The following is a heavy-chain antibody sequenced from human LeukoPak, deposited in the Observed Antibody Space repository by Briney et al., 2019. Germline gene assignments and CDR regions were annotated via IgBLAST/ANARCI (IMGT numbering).Heavy chain of an antibody. D-gene: IGHD3-22*01. CDR1: GFTFSSYS. Sequence: PGGSLRLSCAASGFTFSSYSMNWVHQAPGKGLEWVSSISSSSSYIYYADSVKGRFTISRDNAKNSLYLQMNSLRAEDTAVYYCARVYDSSGYCFDYWGQGTLVTVSS. J-gene: IGHJ4*02. CDR3: ARVYDSSGYCFDY. CDR2: ISSSSSYI. V-gene: IGHV3-21*01.